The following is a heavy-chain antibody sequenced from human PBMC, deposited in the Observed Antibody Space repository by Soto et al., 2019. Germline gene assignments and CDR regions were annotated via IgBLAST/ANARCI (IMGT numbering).Heavy chain of an antibody. Sequence: ASVKFSCKSSGYTLTSYYIQWVRQPRAQGLEWMGIINPGGDDTSHARKFQGRVTMTRDTSTSTVYMYLSILRSEDTAVYYCARGPTGYSSSWYFDYWGQGTLVTVSS. CDR1: GYTLTSYY. CDR2: INPGGDDT. V-gene: IGHV1-46*01. CDR3: ARGPTGYSSSWYFDY. D-gene: IGHD6-13*01. J-gene: IGHJ4*02.